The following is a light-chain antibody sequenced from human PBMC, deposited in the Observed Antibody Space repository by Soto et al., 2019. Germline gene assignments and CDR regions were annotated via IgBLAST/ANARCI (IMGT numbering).Light chain of an antibody. CDR2: GAS. CDR1: QSVSSN. J-gene: IGKJ1*01. CDR3: QQYNNWPRA. V-gene: IGKV3-15*01. Sequence: EIVMTQSPGTLSVSPGERATLSCRASQSVSSNLAWYQQKPGQAPRHLIYGASTRATGIPARFSGSRSGTEFTLTMSSLQSEDFAVCCCQQYNNWPRAFGQGTKVEIK.